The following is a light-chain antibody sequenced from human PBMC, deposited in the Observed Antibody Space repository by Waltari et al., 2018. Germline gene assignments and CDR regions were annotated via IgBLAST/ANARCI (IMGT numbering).Light chain of an antibody. CDR1: GSGGS. CDR2: EVS. CDR3: SSDAVSNNFYD. Sequence: QSALTQPPSASGSPGQSVTISCTGTGSGGSVSWYQQLPGKAPKRLMYEVSKRPSGVPDRFSGSKSGNTASLTVSGLQAEDEGDYYCSSDAVSNNFYDFGSGTKVTVL. J-gene: IGLJ1*01. V-gene: IGLV2-8*01.